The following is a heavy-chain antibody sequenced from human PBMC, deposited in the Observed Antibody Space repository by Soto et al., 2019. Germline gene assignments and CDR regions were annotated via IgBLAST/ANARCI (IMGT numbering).Heavy chain of an antibody. CDR1: GYTFTSYG. CDR2: ISAYNGNT. D-gene: IGHD6-25*01. Sequence: VNVSCKASGYTFTSYGISWVRQAPGQGLEWTGWISAYNGNTNYAQKFQGRVTITADESTSTAYMELSSLRSEDTAVYYCARWDSDSSPLRSGYFDYWGQGTLVNVS. CDR3: ARWDSDSSPLRSGYFDY. J-gene: IGHJ4*02. V-gene: IGHV1-18*04.